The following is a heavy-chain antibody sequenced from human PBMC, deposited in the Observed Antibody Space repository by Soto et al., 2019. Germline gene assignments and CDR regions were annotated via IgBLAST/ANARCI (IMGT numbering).Heavy chain of an antibody. J-gene: IGHJ4*02. V-gene: IGHV1-69*12. CDR3: ASGIQLWLRRINNGYSS. CDR2: IIPMFGTA. Sequence: QVQLVQSGAEVKKPESSVKVSCKAPGGTFSTYAISWVRQAPGQGLEWMGGIIPMFGTANYAQRFQDRVTITADESTNTLYMEMSSLRSEDTAVYFCASGIQLWLRRINNGYSSWGQGTLLTVSS. D-gene: IGHD5-18*01. CDR1: GGTFSTYA.